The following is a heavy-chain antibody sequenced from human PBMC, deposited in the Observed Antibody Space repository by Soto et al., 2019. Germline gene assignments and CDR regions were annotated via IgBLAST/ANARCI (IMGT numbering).Heavy chain of an antibody. CDR1: GGSISSSSYY. J-gene: IGHJ3*02. D-gene: IGHD3-22*01. CDR3: ARRGHYYDSSGYYNHAFDI. V-gene: IGHV4-39*02. Sequence: PSETLSLTCTVSGGSISSSSYYWGWIRQPPGKGLVWIVSIYYSGCTYYNPSLKSRVTISVDTSKNHFSLKLNSVTAADTAVYYCARRGHYYDSSGYYNHAFDIWGQGTMVTVSS. CDR2: IYYSGCT.